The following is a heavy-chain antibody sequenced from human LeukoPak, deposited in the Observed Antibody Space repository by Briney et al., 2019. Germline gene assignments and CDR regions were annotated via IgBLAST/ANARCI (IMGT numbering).Heavy chain of an antibody. D-gene: IGHD3-22*01. V-gene: IGHV4-59*01. CDR3: ARVGYYDSSGYYGAFDI. J-gene: IGHJ3*02. Sequence: SETLSLTCTVSGGSISSYYWSWIRQPPGKGLERIGYIYYSGSTNYNPSLKSRVPISVDTSKNQFSLKLSSVTAADTAVYYCARVGYYDSSGYYGAFDIWGQGTMVTVSS. CDR1: GGSISSYY. CDR2: IYYSGST.